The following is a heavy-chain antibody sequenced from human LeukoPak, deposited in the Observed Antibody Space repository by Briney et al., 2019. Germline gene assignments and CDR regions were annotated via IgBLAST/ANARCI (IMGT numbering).Heavy chain of an antibody. CDR1: GGSISNYF. D-gene: IGHD6-13*01. V-gene: IGHV4-59*01. Sequence: PSETLSLTCTVSGGSISNYFWSWIRQPPGKGLEWIGYIYSSGSTNYNPSLKSRVTISVHTSKNQFSLKLSSVTAADTAVYYCARVRYSSSWLFDYWGQGTLVTVSS. J-gene: IGHJ4*02. CDR2: IYSSGST. CDR3: ARVRYSSSWLFDY.